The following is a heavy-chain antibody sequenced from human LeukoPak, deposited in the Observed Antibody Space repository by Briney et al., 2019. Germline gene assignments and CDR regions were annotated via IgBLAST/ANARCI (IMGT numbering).Heavy chain of an antibody. J-gene: IGHJ4*02. CDR3: ASLGRIMITFGGVSFDY. V-gene: IGHV1-2*02. Sequence: GASVKVSCKASGYTFTGYYMHWVRQAPGRGLEWMGWINPNSGGTNYAQKFQGRVTMTRDTSISTAYMELSRLRSDDTAVYYCASLGRIMITFGGVSFDYWGQGTLVAVSS. CDR2: INPNSGGT. D-gene: IGHD3-16*01. CDR1: GYTFTGYY.